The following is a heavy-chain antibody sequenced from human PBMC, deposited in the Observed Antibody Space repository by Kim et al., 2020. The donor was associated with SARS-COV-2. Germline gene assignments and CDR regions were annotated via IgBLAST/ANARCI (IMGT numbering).Heavy chain of an antibody. CDR3: EKDLAVVGVVADWFDP. V-gene: IGHV3-23*01. Sequence: GGSLRLSCVASGFTFSSYAMTWVRQLPGKGLEWVSTISGSGGSTYYADSVKGRLTTSRDNSKNPLYLQMNSLRAADTAVYYCEKDLAVVGVVADWFDPWG. J-gene: IGHJ5*02. CDR1: GFTFSSYA. D-gene: IGHD2-15*01. CDR2: ISGSGGST.